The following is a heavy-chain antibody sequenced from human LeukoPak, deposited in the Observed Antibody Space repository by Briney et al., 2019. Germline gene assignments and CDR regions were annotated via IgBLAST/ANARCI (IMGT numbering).Heavy chain of an antibody. CDR2: ISGSGSST. CDR3: ARQIGPDY. V-gene: IGHV3-23*01. CDR1: GFTFSSYA. J-gene: IGHJ4*02. Sequence: GGSLRLSCVAFGFTFSSYAMTWVRQAPGKGLEWVSAISGSGSSTYYADSMKGRFTISRDNSKNTLFLQMNSLRVEDTAVYYCARQIGPDYWGQGTLVTVSS. D-gene: IGHD3-22*01.